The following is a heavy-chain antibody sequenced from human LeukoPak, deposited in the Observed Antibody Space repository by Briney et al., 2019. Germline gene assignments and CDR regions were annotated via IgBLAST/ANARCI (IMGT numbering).Heavy chain of an antibody. CDR1: GFTFSSYE. D-gene: IGHD2-2*01. Sequence: GGSLRLSCAASGFTFSSYEMNWVRQAPGKGLEWVSYISSSSTIYYADSVKGRFTISRDNAKNSLYLQMNSLRAEDTAVYYCARDVSSRTSHAFDIWGQGTMVTVSS. CDR3: ARDVSSRTSHAFDI. CDR2: ISSSSTI. V-gene: IGHV3-48*03. J-gene: IGHJ3*02.